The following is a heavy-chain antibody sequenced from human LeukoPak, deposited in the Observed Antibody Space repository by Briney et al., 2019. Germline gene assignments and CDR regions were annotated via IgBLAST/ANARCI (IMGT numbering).Heavy chain of an antibody. D-gene: IGHD3-10*01. CDR2: ISSSGSTI. CDR1: GFTFRDYY. V-gene: IGHV3-11*01. J-gene: IGHJ4*02. Sequence: PGGSLRLSCAASGFTFRDYYMSWIRQAPGKGLEWVSYISSSGSTIYYADSVKGRFTISRDNAKNSLYLQMNSLRAEDTAVYYCARPRVRGAMNFDYWGQGTLVTVSS. CDR3: ARPRVRGAMNFDY.